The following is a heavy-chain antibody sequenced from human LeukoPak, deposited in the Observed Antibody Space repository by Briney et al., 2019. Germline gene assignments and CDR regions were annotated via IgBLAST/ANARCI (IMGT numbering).Heavy chain of an antibody. J-gene: IGHJ4*02. CDR3: TTGAWIQLWLADY. D-gene: IGHD5-18*01. CDR2: IKSKTDGGTA. Sequence: PGGSLRLSCAASGFTFTNAWMTWVRQAPGKGLEWVGLIKSKTDGGTADYAASVKGRFTISRDDSKTTLYLQMNSLKAEDTAVYYCTTGAWIQLWLADYWGRGTLVTVSS. CDR1: GFTFTNAW. V-gene: IGHV3-15*01.